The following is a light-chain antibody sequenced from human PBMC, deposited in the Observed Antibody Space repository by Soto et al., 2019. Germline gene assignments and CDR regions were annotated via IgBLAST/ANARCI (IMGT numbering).Light chain of an antibody. CDR3: AAWDGSLDVVL. V-gene: IGLV1-44*01. J-gene: IGLJ2*01. Sequence: QSVLAQPPSSSVTPGQRVTISCSGSSSNIGTNTVNWYQQFPGSAPQLLLYSTNRRPSGVPGRFSGSKSGTSASLAISGLQSEDEADYYCAAWDGSLDVVLFGGGTKVTVL. CDR2: STN. CDR1: SSNIGTNT.